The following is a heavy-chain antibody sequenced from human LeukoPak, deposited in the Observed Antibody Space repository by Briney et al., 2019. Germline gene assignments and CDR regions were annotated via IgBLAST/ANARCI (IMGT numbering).Heavy chain of an antibody. V-gene: IGHV1-46*01. CDR1: GYTFTSYY. Sequence: ASVKVSCKASGYTFTSYYMHWVRQAPGQGLEWMGIINPSGGSTSYAQKFQGRVTMTRDTSTSTVYMELSSLGSEDTAVYYCAMAAVGYCSGGSCFNWFDPWGQGTLVTVSS. J-gene: IGHJ5*02. D-gene: IGHD2-15*01. CDR3: AMAAVGYCSGGSCFNWFDP. CDR2: INPSGGST.